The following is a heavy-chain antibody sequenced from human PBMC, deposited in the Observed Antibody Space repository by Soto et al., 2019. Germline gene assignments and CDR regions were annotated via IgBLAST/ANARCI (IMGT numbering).Heavy chain of an antibody. J-gene: IGHJ4*02. D-gene: IGHD5-18*01. V-gene: IGHV3-7*05. CDR2: INRGGSWK. Sequence: PGGSLRLSCVVSGIPFSNNWMTWVRQAPGKGLEWVANINRGGSWKNYVDSVKGRFTISRDNAKNSLYLQMNSLRAEDTAVYYCARGTDSYGFDYWGQGTLVTVSS. CDR3: ARGTDSYGFDY. CDR1: GIPFSNNW.